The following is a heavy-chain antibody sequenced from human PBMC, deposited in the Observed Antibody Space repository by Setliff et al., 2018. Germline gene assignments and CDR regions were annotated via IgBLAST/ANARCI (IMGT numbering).Heavy chain of an antibody. CDR3: ARDFGSHFFDY. CDR1: GFTFSSYS. CDR2: ISSSSSTI. Sequence: GSLRLSCAASGFTFSSYSMNWVRQAPGKGLEWVSYISSSSSTIYYADSVKGRFTISRDNAKNSLYLQMNSLRAEDTAVYYCARDFGSHFFDYWGQGTLVTVSS. D-gene: IGHD3-16*01. V-gene: IGHV3-48*01. J-gene: IGHJ4*02.